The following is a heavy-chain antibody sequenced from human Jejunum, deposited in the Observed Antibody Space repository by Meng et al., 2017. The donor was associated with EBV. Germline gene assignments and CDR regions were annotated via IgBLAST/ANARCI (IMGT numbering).Heavy chain of an antibody. CDR2: IYYSGNT. CDR3: ARVVDYYERSGYPDF. Sequence: QVLLQGEGPGLVKPSETLSLPCTVSGGSVRTASYYWSWIRQSPGKGLEWIGYIYYSGNTNYNPSLKSRATITVDTSKNQFSLKLSSVTAADTAVYYCARVVDYYERSGYPDFWGQGTLVTVSS. V-gene: IGHV4-61*01. CDR1: GGSVRTASYY. J-gene: IGHJ4*02. D-gene: IGHD3-22*01.